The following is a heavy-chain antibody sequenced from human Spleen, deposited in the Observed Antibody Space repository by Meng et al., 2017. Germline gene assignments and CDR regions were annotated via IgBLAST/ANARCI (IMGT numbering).Heavy chain of an antibody. CDR3: LRGSGGSV. Sequence: QIQLPQSGPGLVKPSQTLSLTCAISGDSVSSNSAAWNWLRQSPSRGLEWLGRTYYRSKWYNDYAVSVKSRIIINPDTSKNQFSLQLNSVTAADTAVYHCLRGSGGSVWGQGTLVTVSS. CDR2: TYYRSKWYN. V-gene: IGHV6-1*01. CDR1: GDSVSSNSAA. J-gene: IGHJ1*01. D-gene: IGHD3-10*01.